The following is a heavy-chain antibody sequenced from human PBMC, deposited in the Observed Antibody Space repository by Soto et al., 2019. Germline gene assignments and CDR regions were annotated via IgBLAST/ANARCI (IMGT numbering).Heavy chain of an antibody. V-gene: IGHV4-30-4*01. D-gene: IGHD3-10*01. CDR1: GGSISSGDYY. CDR2: IYYSGST. CDR3: ARDNSYGSGSYYNLFDY. J-gene: IGHJ4*02. Sequence: QVQLQESGPGLVKPSQTLSLTCTVSGGSISSGDYYWSWIRQPPGKGLEWIGYIYYSGSTYYNPSLKSRVTISVDTSKNQFSLKLSSVTAADTAVYYCARDNSYGSGSYYNLFDYWGQGTLVTVSS.